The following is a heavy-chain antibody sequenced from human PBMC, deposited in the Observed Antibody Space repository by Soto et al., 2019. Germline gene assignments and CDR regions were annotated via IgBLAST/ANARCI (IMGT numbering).Heavy chain of an antibody. Sequence: GESLKISCKGSGYSFTSDWIGWVRQMPGKGLEWIGIIYPGDSDTRYSPSLQGQVTIAADKSINTAYLQWRSLKASGTAMYFCARFYSSGLYYFDFWGQGTLVTVSS. V-gene: IGHV5-51*01. J-gene: IGHJ4*02. CDR3: ARFYSSGLYYFDF. CDR2: IYPGDSDT. CDR1: GYSFTSDW. D-gene: IGHD6-19*01.